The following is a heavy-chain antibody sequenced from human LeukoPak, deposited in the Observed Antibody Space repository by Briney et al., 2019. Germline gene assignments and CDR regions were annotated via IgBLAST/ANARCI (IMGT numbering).Heavy chain of an antibody. J-gene: IGHJ5*02. CDR1: GGSFSGYY. CDR2: INHSGST. D-gene: IGHD2-2*01. V-gene: IGHV4-34*01. Sequence: SETLSLTCAVYGGSFSGYYWSWSRQPPGKGLEWIGEINHSGSTNYNPSLKRRVTISVDTSKNPFSLTLSSVTAADTAVYYCARGLGYCSSTSCLSWFDPWGQGTLVTVSS. CDR3: ARGLGYCSSTSCLSWFDP.